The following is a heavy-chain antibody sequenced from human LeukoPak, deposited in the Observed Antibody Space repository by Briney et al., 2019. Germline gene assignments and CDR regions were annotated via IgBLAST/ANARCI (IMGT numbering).Heavy chain of an antibody. D-gene: IGHD3-10*01. CDR3: ARHDYYGSGSQHIFDY. J-gene: IGHJ4*02. V-gene: IGHV4-39*01. CDR1: GGSISRSSYY. Sequence: SETLSLTCTVSGGSISRSSYYWGWIRQPPGRGLEGIGSILDSGSTYYNPSLNSRFTISVDTTKNQHSLKLSSVTAADTTVYYCARHDYYGSGSQHIFDYWGQGTLVTVSS. CDR2: ILDSGST.